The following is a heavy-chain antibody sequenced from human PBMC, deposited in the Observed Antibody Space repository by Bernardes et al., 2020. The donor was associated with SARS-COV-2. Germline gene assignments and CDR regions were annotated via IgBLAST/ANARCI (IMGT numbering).Heavy chain of an antibody. V-gene: IGHV3-30*18. J-gene: IGHJ2*01. CDR3: AKDRGSDWFFDL. CDR2: VSYDGSQK. Sequence: GGSLRLSCGASGFPFSDFGIHWVRQAPGKGLEWVAVVSYDGSQKNYGDSVNGRFTVSRANSKKTAYLQMNNLRVEDSAIYYCAKDRGSDWFFDLWGRGTLVSV. CDR1: GFPFSDFG.